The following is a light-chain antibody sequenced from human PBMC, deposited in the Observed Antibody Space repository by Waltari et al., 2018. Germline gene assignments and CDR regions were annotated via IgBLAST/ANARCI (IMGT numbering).Light chain of an antibody. J-gene: IGLJ1*01. CDR2: EVS. CDR1: SSDIGAYNY. CDR3: SSYAGSNNYV. Sequence: QSALTQPPSASGSPGQSVTISCTGTSSDIGAYNYVSWYQQPPGKAPKRMIYEVSKRPSGVPDRFSGSKSGNTASLTVSGLQAEDEADYYCSSYAGSNNYVFGTGTKVTVL. V-gene: IGLV2-8*01.